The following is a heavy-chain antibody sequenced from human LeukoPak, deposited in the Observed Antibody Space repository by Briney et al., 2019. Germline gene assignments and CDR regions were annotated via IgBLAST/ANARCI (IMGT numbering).Heavy chain of an antibody. D-gene: IGHD1-7*01. CDR1: GFTFSSYS. CDR2: IDSGSSYI. Sequence: PGGSLRLSCAASGFTFSSYSINWVRQAPGKGLEWVSSIDSGSSYIYYADSVKGRFTISRDNAKNSLFLQMNSLRVEDTAVYYCARPGITGTMGYGAFDIWGQGTRVTVSS. CDR3: ARPGITGTMGYGAFDI. V-gene: IGHV3-21*01. J-gene: IGHJ3*02.